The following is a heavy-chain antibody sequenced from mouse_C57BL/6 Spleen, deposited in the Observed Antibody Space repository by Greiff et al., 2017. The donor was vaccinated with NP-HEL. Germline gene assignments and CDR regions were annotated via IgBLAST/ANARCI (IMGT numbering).Heavy chain of an antibody. CDR2: ILPGSGST. CDR3: ARGNYDYDEGYYYAMDY. D-gene: IGHD2-4*01. J-gene: IGHJ4*01. V-gene: IGHV1-9*01. CDR1: GYTFTGYW. Sequence: VQLQESGAELMKPGASVSLSCKATGYTFTGYWIEWVKQRPGHGLEWIGEILPGSGSTNYNEKFKGKATFTADTSSNTAYMQLSSLTTEDSAIYYCARGNYDYDEGYYYAMDYWGQGTSVTVSS.